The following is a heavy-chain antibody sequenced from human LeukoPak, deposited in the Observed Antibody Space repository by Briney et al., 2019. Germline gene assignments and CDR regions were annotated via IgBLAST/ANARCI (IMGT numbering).Heavy chain of an antibody. CDR2: IYTSGST. CDR3: TRHGTRYYYYYMDV. Sequence: SETLSLTCAVSGGSISSGGYSWSWIRQPAGKGLEWIGRIYTSGSTNYNPSLKSRVTISVDTSKNQFSLNLSSVTAADTAVYYCTRHGTRYYYYYMDVWGRGTTVTVSS. J-gene: IGHJ6*03. V-gene: IGHV4-61*02. CDR1: GGSISSGGYS.